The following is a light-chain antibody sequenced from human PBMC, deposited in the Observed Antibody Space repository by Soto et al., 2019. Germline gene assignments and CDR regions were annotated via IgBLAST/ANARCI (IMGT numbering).Light chain of an antibody. CDR2: AAS. V-gene: IGKV1-39*01. Sequence: DIQMTQSPSSLSASVGDRVTITCRASQSISTYLNWYQQKPGKAPKLLIYAASSLQSGVPSRFSGSGSGTDFTLTISSMQPEDFANYYCQQRYITPPLSTFGQGTKLEIK. CDR1: QSISTY. CDR3: QQRYITPPLST. J-gene: IGKJ2*01.